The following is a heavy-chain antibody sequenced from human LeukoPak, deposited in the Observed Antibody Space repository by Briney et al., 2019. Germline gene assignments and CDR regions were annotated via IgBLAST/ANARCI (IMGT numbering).Heavy chain of an antibody. CDR2: INHSGST. V-gene: IGHV4-34*01. Sequence: PSETPSLTCAVSSGSFSGYSWSWIRQPPGKGLEWIGEINHSGSTNCSPSLKSRVTISVDTSSSQFSLSLSSVTAADTAVYYCARNHTGYFDPWGQGTLVTVSS. CDR3: ARNHTGYFDP. J-gene: IGHJ5*02. CDR1: SGSFSGYS. D-gene: IGHD5-18*01.